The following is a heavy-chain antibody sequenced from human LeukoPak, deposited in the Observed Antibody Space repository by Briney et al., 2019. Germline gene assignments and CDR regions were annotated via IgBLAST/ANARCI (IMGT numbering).Heavy chain of an antibody. CDR1: GGSFSGYY. CDR2: INHSGST. D-gene: IGHD3-10*01. CDR3: ARGLKYYGGYYYYYMDV. J-gene: IGHJ6*03. V-gene: IGHV4-34*01. Sequence: SETLSLTCAVYGGSFSGYYWSWIRQPPGKGLGWIGEINHSGSTNYNPSLKSRVTISVDTSKNQFSLKLSSVTAADTAVYYCARGLKYYGGYYYYYMDVWGKGTTVTVSS.